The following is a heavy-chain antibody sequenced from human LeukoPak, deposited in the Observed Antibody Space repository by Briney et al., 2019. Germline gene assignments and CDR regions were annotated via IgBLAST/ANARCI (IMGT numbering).Heavy chain of an antibody. Sequence: PGGSLRLSCAASGFTFSSYGMSWVRQAPGKGLEWVTIISYDGSNKYYADSVKGRFIISRDNSKNTLYLQMNSLRAEDTAVYYCAKVRVVFNWNYAYYFDSWGQGTLVTVSS. V-gene: IGHV3-30*18. CDR1: GFTFSSYG. CDR3: AKVRVVFNWNYAYYFDS. D-gene: IGHD1-7*01. J-gene: IGHJ4*02. CDR2: ISYDGSNK.